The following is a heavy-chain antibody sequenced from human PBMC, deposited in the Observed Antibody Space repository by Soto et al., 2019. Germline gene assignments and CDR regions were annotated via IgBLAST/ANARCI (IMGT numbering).Heavy chain of an antibody. CDR2: INPSGGST. D-gene: IGHD4-4*01. CDR3: VRLYRNYGDGIGNY. Sequence: QVQLVQSGAEVKKPGASVKVSCKASGYTFTSYYMHWVRQAPGQGLEWMGIINPSGGSTSYAQKFQGRVTMTRDTSTSTVYKELSRLRSEDTAVYYCVRLYRNYGDGIGNYWGQGTLVTVSS. V-gene: IGHV1-46*01. J-gene: IGHJ4*02. CDR1: GYTFTSYY.